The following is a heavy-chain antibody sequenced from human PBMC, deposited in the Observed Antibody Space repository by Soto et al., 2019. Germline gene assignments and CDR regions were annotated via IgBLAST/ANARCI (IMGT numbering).Heavy chain of an antibody. D-gene: IGHD6-6*01. CDR2: ISSSSGSI. Sequence: PWGSLRLSCAAAGFTVDSYSINWVRQAPGKGLEWVSYISSSSGSIFYADSVRGRFTISRDNAKNSVFLHLNILRAEDTVVYYCARYSDGAQFASSYNDLRGQGTLVTVSS. CDR1: GFTVDSYS. CDR3: ARYSDGAQFASSYNDL. J-gene: IGHJ5*02. V-gene: IGHV3-48*01.